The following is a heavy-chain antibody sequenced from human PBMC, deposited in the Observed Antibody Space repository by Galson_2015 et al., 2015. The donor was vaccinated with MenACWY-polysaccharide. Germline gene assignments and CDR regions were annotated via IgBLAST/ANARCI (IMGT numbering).Heavy chain of an antibody. D-gene: IGHD6-13*01. CDR1: GDSVSSNSAA. CDR2: TYYRSKWYH. V-gene: IGHV6-1*01. Sequence: CAISGDSVSSNSAAWNWIRQSPSRGLEWLGRTYYRSKWYHDYPVSVKSRITINPDASKNQFSLQLNSVTPDGTALYYCARTCPPYSRTWYECFDYWDQGTLVTVSS. CDR3: ARTCPPYSRTWYECFDY. J-gene: IGHJ4*02.